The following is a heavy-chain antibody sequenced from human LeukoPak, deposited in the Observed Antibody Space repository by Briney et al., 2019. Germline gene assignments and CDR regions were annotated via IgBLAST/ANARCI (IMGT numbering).Heavy chain of an antibody. CDR1: GGTFSSYA. D-gene: IGHD1-26*01. V-gene: IGHV1-69*13. Sequence: GASVKVSCKASGGTFSSYAISWVRQAPGQGLEWMGGIIPIFGTANYAQKFQGRVTITADESTSTAYMELSSLRSEDTAVYYCARQGVGATRYFDYWGQGTLVTVSS. CDR3: ARQGVGATRYFDY. CDR2: IIPIFGTA. J-gene: IGHJ4*02.